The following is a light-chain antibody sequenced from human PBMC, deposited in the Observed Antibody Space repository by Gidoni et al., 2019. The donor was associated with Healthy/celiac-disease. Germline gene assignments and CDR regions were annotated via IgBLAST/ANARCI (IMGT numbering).Light chain of an antibody. CDR2: EVS. CDR3: SSYTSSSNVV. J-gene: IGLJ2*01. V-gene: IGLV2-14*01. Sequence: QSALTQPAPVSGSPGQSITIPCTGTSSDVGGYNYVSWYQQHPGKAPKLMIYEVSNRPSGVSNRFSGSKSGNTASLTISGLQAEDEADYYCSSYTSSSNVVFGGGTKLTVL. CDR1: SSDVGGYNY.